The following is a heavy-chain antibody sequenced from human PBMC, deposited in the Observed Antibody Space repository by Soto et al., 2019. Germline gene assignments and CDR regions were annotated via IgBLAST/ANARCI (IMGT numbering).Heavy chain of an antibody. J-gene: IGHJ4*02. CDR1: GAAINSYY. D-gene: IGHD3-22*01. V-gene: IGHV4-59*01. CDR2: IYYTGST. CDR3: ARVDGYFFFFAN. Sequence: PSETLSLTCTASGAAINSYYWSWIRQAPGMGLEWIGYIYYTGSTNYNPSLESRVTVSVDRSRNQFSLELRSVTAADTAVYYCARVDGYFFFFANWGQGTQVTVSS.